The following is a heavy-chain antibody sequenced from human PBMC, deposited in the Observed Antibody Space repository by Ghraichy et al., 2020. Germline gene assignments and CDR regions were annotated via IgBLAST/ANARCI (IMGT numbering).Heavy chain of an antibody. V-gene: IGHV6-1*01. Sequence: SQTLSLTCAISGDSVSSNGGAWSWIRQSPSRGLEWLGRTYYRSKWSNDYALSVKSRITINPDTSKNQFSLQLNSVTPEYTAVYYCSRTYGSYYFDFWGQGILVTVSS. CDR2: TYYRSKWSN. CDR3: SRTYGSYYFDF. CDR1: GDSVSSNGGA. J-gene: IGHJ4*02. D-gene: IGHD3-10*01.